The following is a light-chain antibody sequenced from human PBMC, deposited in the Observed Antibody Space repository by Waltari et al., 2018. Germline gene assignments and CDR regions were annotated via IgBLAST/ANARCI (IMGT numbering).Light chain of an antibody. CDR3: QQTYITPPHS. V-gene: IGKV1-39*01. Sequence: DIQMTQSPSSLSASVGASVTITCRASHDLGTYLNWYQHKPGKAPKLLIYSASTLQSGVPPRFSGSGSGTDYTLTIFDLQPEDFATYYCQQTYITPPHSFGQGTKLEI. CDR2: SAS. CDR1: HDLGTY. J-gene: IGKJ2*03.